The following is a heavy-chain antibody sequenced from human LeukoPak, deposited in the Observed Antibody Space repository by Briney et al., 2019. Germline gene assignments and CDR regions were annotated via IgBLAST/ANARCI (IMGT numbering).Heavy chain of an antibody. CDR3: ARRPSTVVDY. V-gene: IGHV4-59*02. D-gene: IGHD4-23*01. Sequence: SETLSLTCTISGGSVSDYYWSWIRQSPGKGLEWIGYIYYTGSTTYNPSLKSRVTISADTSKNQFSLKLSSVTAADTAVYYCARRPSTVVDYWGQGTLVTVSS. J-gene: IGHJ4*02. CDR2: IYYTGST. CDR1: GGSVSDYY.